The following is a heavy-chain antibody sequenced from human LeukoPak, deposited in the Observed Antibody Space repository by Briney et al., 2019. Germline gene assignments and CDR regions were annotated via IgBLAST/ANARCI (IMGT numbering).Heavy chain of an antibody. D-gene: IGHD2-2*02. V-gene: IGHV3-23*01. J-gene: IGHJ3*02. CDR3: AKVPPRSYTTPNDI. Sequence: PGGSLRLSCAACGFTFSSYAMSWVRQAPGKGLEWVSAISGSGGSTYYADSVKGRFTISRDNSKNTLYLQMNSLSAEDTAVYYCAKVPPRSYTTPNDIWGQGTMVTVSS. CDR1: GFTFSSYA. CDR2: ISGSGGST.